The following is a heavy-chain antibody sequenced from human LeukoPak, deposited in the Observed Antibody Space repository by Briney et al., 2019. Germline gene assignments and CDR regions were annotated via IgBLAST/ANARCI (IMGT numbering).Heavy chain of an antibody. D-gene: IGHD2-21*01. J-gene: IGHJ4*02. CDR1: GFTFSTYA. CDR3: AGARVRGVSFFAY. Sequence: PGGSLRLSCEASGFTFSTYAMHWVRQAPGKGLEWVSEISYDGSNEYYADSVKGRFTISRGKSKNTLYLQMNSLTAEDSAVYYCAGARVRGVSFFAYWGQGTLVTVSS. CDR2: ISYDGSNE. V-gene: IGHV3-30*01.